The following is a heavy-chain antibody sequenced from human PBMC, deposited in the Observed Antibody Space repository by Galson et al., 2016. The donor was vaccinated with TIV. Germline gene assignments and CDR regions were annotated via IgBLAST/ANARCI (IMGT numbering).Heavy chain of an antibody. J-gene: IGHJ6*02. V-gene: IGHV3-48*03. CDR2: ISSSGSPI. CDR3: AKARGYGYGSPQDYYYGMDV. D-gene: IGHD5-18*01. CDR1: GFTFSSSK. Sequence: SLRLSCAASGFTFSSSKMNWVRQAPGKGLEWVSYISSSGSPIYYTDSVKGRFTISGDNAKNSLYLQMNSLRAEETAVYYCAKARGYGYGSPQDYYYGMDVWGQGTTVTVSS.